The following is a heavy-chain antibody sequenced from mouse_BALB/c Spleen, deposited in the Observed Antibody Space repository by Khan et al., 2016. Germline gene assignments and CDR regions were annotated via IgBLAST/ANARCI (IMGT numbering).Heavy chain of an antibody. Sequence: EVQLQESGAELVKPGASVKLSCTASGFNIKDTYMHWVKQRPEQGLEWIGKIDPTNGNTNYDPNFQGKATITADTSSNTAYLQLSSLASEDTAVAYYASRTLTPQYFDVWGAGTTVTVSS. CDR3: ASRTLTPQYFDV. CDR1: GFNIKDTY. V-gene: IGHV14-3*02. CDR2: IDPTNGNT. J-gene: IGHJ1*01.